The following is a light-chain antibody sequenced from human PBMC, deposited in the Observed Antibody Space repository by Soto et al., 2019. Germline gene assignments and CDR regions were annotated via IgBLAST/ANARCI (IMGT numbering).Light chain of an antibody. CDR2: GAS. CDR3: QQYGRPSRT. J-gene: IGKJ1*01. Sequence: EIVLTQSPGTLSLSPGERATLSCRASQSVGSYLAWYQQKPGQAPRLLIYGASSRATGIPDRFSGSGSGTDFTLTISRLEPEDFAVYYCQQYGRPSRTFGQGTKVDIK. V-gene: IGKV3-20*01. CDR1: QSVGSY.